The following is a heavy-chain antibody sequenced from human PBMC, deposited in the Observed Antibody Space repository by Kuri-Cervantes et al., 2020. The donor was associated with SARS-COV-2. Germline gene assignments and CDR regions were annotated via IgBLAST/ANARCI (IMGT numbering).Heavy chain of an antibody. Sequence: GSLRLSCTVSGGSISSSSYYWGWIRQPPGKGLEWIGSIYYSGSTYYNPSLKSRVTISVDTSKSQFSLELTSVTAADTAVYYCATEVGATNFDHWGQGILVTVPS. D-gene: IGHD1-26*01. CDR3: ATEVGATNFDH. CDR2: IYYSGST. CDR1: GGSISSSSYY. V-gene: IGHV4-39*07. J-gene: IGHJ5*02.